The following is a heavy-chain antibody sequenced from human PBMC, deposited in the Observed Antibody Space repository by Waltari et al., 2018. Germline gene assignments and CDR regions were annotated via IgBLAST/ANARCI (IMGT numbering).Heavy chain of an antibody. V-gene: IGHV1-69*12. J-gene: IGHJ4*02. CDR3: ARDAENLGYADGLDH. CDR2: IVPIFDTA. Sequence: QVQLVQSGAEVKKPGSSVKVSCKASGGTFSSHAISWVRQAPGQGLEWMGGIVPIFDTANYAQKFQGRATITADESTRTSYMELSSLTSEDTAVYYCARDAENLGYADGLDHWGQGTLVTVSS. CDR1: GGTFSSHA. D-gene: IGHD5-12*01.